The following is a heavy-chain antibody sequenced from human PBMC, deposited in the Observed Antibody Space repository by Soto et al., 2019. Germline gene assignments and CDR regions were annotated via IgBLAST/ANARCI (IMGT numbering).Heavy chain of an antibody. CDR3: ARDQLVWSGYYLNYYYGMDV. V-gene: IGHV3-74*01. CDR1: GFTFSSYW. D-gene: IGHD3-3*01. Sequence: GGSLRLSCAASGFTFSSYWMHWVRQAPGKGLVWVSRINSDGSSTSYADSVKGRFTISRDNAKNTLYLQMNSLRAEDTAVYYCARDQLVWSGYYLNYYYGMDVWGQGTTVTVSS. J-gene: IGHJ6*02. CDR2: INSDGSST.